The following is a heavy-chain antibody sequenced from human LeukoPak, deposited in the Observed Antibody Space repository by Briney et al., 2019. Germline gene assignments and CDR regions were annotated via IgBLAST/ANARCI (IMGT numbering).Heavy chain of an antibody. CDR3: ARDPLHSSSSVVDY. CDR2: IWYDGSNK. D-gene: IGHD6-6*01. V-gene: IGHV3-33*01. J-gene: IGHJ4*02. CDR1: GFTFSSYG. Sequence: GGSLRLSCAASGFTFSSYGMPWVRQAPGKGLEWVAVIWYDGSNKYYADSVKGRFTISRDNSKNTLYLQMNSLRAEDTAVYYCARDPLHSSSSVVDYWGQGTLVTVSS.